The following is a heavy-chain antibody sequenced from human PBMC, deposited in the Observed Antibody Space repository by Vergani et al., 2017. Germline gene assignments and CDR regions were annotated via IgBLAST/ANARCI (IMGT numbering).Heavy chain of an antibody. J-gene: IGHJ3*01. CDR3: AREDSYSLDAFDV. CDR2: ISWNSGAV. V-gene: IGHV3-9*01. CDR1: GITFWKFG. D-gene: IGHD4-11*01. Sequence: EVDLVESGGGLAQPGGSLRLSCEASGITFWKFGMHWVRQGPGKGLEWVSGISWNSGAVDYADSVRGRFTISRDNSRDTLSLQIHSLRIEDTALYYCAREDSYSLDAFDVWGRGTMVSVSS.